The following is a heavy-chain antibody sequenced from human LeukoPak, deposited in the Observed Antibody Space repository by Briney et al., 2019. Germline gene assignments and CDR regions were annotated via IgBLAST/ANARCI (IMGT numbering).Heavy chain of an antibody. Sequence: PSETLSLTCTVSGGSISSSSYYWGWIRQPPGKGLEWIGSIYYSGSTYYNPSLKSRVTISVDTSKNQFSLKLSSVTAADTAVYYCARGVDCSGGSCYSVPFDYWGQGTLVTVSS. CDR3: ARGVDCSGGSCYSVPFDY. V-gene: IGHV4-39*01. D-gene: IGHD2-15*01. J-gene: IGHJ4*02. CDR1: GGSISSSSYY. CDR2: IYYSGST.